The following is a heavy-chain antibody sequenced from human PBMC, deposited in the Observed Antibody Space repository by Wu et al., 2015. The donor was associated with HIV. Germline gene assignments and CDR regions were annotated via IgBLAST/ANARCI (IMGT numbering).Heavy chain of an antibody. CDR3: AKDLESPDPRYCSLSGCATHAFDV. CDR2: IIPIFGTA. J-gene: IGHJ3*01. CDR1: GGIFNSYT. D-gene: IGHD2-15*01. Sequence: QVQLVQSGAEVKKPGSSVKVSCKPSGGIFNSYTFTWVRQAPGQGLEWMGGIIPIFGTADYAERFHGRVTVTADASTTTAYMELSSLGLEDTAVYFCAKDLESPDPRYCSLSGCATHAFDVWGQGTMVTVSS. V-gene: IGHV1-69*12.